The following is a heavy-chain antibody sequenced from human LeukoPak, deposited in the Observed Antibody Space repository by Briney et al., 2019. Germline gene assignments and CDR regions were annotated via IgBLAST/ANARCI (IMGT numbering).Heavy chain of an antibody. CDR1: GFTFSSYN. CDR2: ISSGSIYM. V-gene: IGHV3-21*04. CDR3: AKGSGTYTNDALDI. J-gene: IGHJ3*02. Sequence: GGSLRLSCAASGFTFSSYNMNWVRQAPGKGLEWVSSISSGSIYMFYADSVKGRFTISRDISKNTLYLQMNTLRAEDTAVYYCAKGSGTYTNDALDIWGQGTMVTVSS. D-gene: IGHD1-26*01.